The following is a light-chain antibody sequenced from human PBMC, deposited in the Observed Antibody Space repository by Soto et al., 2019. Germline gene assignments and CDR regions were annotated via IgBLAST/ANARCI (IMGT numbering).Light chain of an antibody. J-gene: IGKJ1*01. CDR1: QSVRNNY. CDR3: QQADSSPWT. Sequence: EIVLTQSPGTMSLSPGERATLSWRASQSVRNNYLDWYQQKLGQAPSVLIYDASIRYTGIPDRFSGSGSGTDFTLTISSLEPEDFAVYYCQQADSSPWTFGQGTKVDIK. CDR2: DAS. V-gene: IGKV3-20*01.